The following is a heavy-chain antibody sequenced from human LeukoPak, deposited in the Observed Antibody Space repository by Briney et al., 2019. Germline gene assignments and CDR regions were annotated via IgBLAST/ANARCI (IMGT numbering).Heavy chain of an antibody. J-gene: IGHJ4*02. CDR3: ARDEEMTSGSGAGYCFEH. D-gene: IGHD3-10*01. CDR2: INPNTGGT. V-gene: IGHV1-2*02. CDR1: GYVFTAYY. Sequence: ASVKVSCKASGYVFTAYYIHWVRRAPGQGLEWVAWINPNTGGTNYAQNFQGRVRLARDTSISTAYMELRGLRFDDTALYYCARDEEMTSGSGAGYCFEHWGQGTLVTVSS.